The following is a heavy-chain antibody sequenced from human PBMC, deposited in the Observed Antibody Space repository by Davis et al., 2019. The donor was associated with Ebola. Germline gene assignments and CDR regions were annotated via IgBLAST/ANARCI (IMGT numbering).Heavy chain of an antibody. CDR1: GFTFSSYA. D-gene: IGHD1-26*01. Sequence: GGSLRLSCAASGFTFSSYAMTWVRQAPGKGLEWVSCISNRNNYIYYADSVKGRFTISRDNAKNSLYLQMDTLRSEDTAVYYCARDLSSGSYYEKVGVDAFDVWGQGTMVTVSS. V-gene: IGHV3-21*01. J-gene: IGHJ3*01. CDR3: ARDLSSGSYYEKVGVDAFDV. CDR2: ISNRNNYI.